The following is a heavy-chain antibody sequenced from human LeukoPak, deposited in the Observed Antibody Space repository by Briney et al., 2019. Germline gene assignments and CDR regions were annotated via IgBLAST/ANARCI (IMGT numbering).Heavy chain of an antibody. CDR1: GGSISSYY. Sequence: SETLSLTCTVSGGSISSYYWSWIRQPSGKGLEWIGYIYYSGSTNYNPSLKSRVTISVDTSKNQFSLKLSSVTAADTAVYYCRVATIGSILAFDIWGQGTMVTVSS. V-gene: IGHV4-59*01. J-gene: IGHJ3*02. CDR2: IYYSGST. D-gene: IGHD5-24*01. CDR3: RVATIGSILAFDI.